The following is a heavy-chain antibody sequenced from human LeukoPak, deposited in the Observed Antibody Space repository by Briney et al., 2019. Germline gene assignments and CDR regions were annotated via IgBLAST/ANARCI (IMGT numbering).Heavy chain of an antibody. D-gene: IGHD6-13*01. V-gene: IGHV4-39*07. CDR2: IYYSGST. CDR1: GGSISSSSYY. J-gene: IGHJ4*02. Sequence: SETLSLTCTVSGGSISSSSYYWGWIRQPPGKGLEWIGSIYYSGSTYYNPSLKSRVTISVDTSKNQFSLKLSPVTAADTAVYYCARDTPSSWGYYFDYWGQGTLVTVSS. CDR3: ARDTPSSWGYYFDY.